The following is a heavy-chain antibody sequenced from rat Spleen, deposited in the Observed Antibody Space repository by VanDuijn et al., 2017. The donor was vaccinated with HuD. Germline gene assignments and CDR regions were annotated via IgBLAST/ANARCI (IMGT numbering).Heavy chain of an antibody. CDR2: ISAVSGNT. D-gene: IGHD1-7*01. Sequence: EVQLVESGGGLVQPGRSLKLSCAASGFTFSDYNMGWVRQAPAKGLDWVASISAVSGNTYYRDSVKGRFTISRDNAKHTLYLQMDSLRSEDTATYYCTKRSFGYDYGYYFDYWGQGVMVTVSS. CDR1: GFTFSDYN. V-gene: IGHV5-25*01. CDR3: TKRSFGYDYGYYFDY. J-gene: IGHJ2*01.